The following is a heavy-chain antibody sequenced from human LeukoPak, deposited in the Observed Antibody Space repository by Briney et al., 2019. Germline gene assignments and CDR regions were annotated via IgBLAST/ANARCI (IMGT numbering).Heavy chain of an antibody. CDR3: ASMSQPSGSFDL. CDR1: GDSISSYY. Sequence: PSETLSLTCTVSGDSISSYYWSWIRQPAGKGLEWIGRFHITGSTTYNPSLKSRVSISVVTSRNQFSLKLRSVTAADTAVYYCASMSQPSGSFDLWGQGTLVTVSS. D-gene: IGHD3-10*01. V-gene: IGHV4-4*07. J-gene: IGHJ4*02. CDR2: FHITGST.